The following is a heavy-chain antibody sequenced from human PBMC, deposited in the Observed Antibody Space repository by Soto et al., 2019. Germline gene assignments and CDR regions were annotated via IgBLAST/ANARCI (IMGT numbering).Heavy chain of an antibody. CDR1: GFTFSSYA. Sequence: GGSLRLSCSASGFTFSSYAMHWVRQAPGKGLEYVSAISSNGGSTYYADSVKGRFTISRDNSKNTLYLQMSSLRAEDTAVYYCMKDPDYDFWSGYSSEWGQGTLVTVSS. J-gene: IGHJ4*02. CDR2: ISSNGGST. V-gene: IGHV3-64D*06. CDR3: MKDPDYDFWSGYSSE. D-gene: IGHD3-3*01.